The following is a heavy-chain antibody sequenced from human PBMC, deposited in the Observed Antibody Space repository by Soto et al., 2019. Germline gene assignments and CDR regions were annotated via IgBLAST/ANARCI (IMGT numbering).Heavy chain of an antibody. Sequence: ASVKVSCKASGGTFSSYAISWVRQAPGQGLEWMGGIIPIFGTANYAQKFQGRVTITADESTSTAYMELSSLRSEDTAVYYCARHLNDGANYYPNDMEVWQRGNT. CDR1: GGTFSSYA. V-gene: IGHV1-69*13. J-gene: IGHJ6*03. CDR3: ARHLNDGANYYPNDMEV. D-gene: IGHD4-4*01. CDR2: IIPIFGTA.